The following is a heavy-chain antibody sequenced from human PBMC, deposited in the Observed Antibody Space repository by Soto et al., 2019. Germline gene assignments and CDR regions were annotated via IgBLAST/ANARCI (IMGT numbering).Heavy chain of an antibody. Sequence: QVQLVQSGAEVKKPGASVKAACKASGYTFTSYGISWVRQAPGQGLEWMGWISAYYGNTNYAQSLQGRVTMTTDTSTSTAFMEVRSLRSDDTAVYYCARDRVKMATIRMFDYWGQGTLVTVSS. D-gene: IGHD5-12*01. CDR3: ARDRVKMATIRMFDY. CDR1: GYTFTSYG. V-gene: IGHV1-18*04. J-gene: IGHJ4*02. CDR2: ISAYYGNT.